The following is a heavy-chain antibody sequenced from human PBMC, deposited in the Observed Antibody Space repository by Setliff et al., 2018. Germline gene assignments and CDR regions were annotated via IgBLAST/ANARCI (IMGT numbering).Heavy chain of an antibody. CDR2: ISPHTGKA. CDR1: GYTFSDYG. Sequence: ASVKVSCKASGYTFSDYGVSWVRQAPGQGLEWMGWISPHTGKAFYAPELQGRVTLTTDTSTTTAYLELRSLTSDDTAVYYCSRLVRYCTTTTCQRASGDDYWGQGTLVTVSS. J-gene: IGHJ4*02. V-gene: IGHV1-18*01. D-gene: IGHD2-8*01. CDR3: SRLVRYCTTTTCQRASGDDY.